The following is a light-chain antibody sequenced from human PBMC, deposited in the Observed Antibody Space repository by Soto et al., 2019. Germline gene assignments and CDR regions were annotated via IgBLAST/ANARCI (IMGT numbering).Light chain of an antibody. CDR3: QHYSYSPPAV. CDR1: QSISSN. Sequence: DIVMTQSPATLSVSPGERATLSCRASQSISSNLACYQQKPGQAPRPLIYSASTRATGIPARFSGSGSGTEFTLTISSLQSEDFAVYYCQHYSYSPPAVFGPGTKVDIK. CDR2: SAS. J-gene: IGKJ3*01. V-gene: IGKV3D-15*01.